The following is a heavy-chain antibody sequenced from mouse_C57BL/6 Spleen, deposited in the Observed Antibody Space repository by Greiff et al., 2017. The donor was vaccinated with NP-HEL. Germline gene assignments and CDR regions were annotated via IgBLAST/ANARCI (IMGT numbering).Heavy chain of an antibody. CDR1: GYTFTSYW. CDR2: IDPNSGGT. J-gene: IGHJ3*01. CDR3: ARCSGGNYYGSPWFAY. D-gene: IGHD1-1*01. Sequence: VQLQQSGAELVKPGASVKLSCKASGYTFTSYWMHWVKQRPGRGLEWIGRIDPNSGGTKYNEKFKSKATLTVDKPSSTAYMQLSSLTSEDSAVYYCARCSGGNYYGSPWFAYWGQGTLVTVSA. V-gene: IGHV1-72*01.